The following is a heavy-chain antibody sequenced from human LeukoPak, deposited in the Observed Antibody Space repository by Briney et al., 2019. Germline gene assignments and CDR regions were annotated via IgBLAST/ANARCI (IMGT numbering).Heavy chain of an antibody. CDR3: AKAYGSYSAYYYGMDV. Sequence: PGGSLRLSCAASGFTFSSYGMHWVRQAPGKGLEWVAVISYDGSNKYYADSVKGRFTISRDNSKNTLYLQMNSLRAEDTAVYYCAKAYGSYSAYYYGMDVWGQGTTVTVSS. CDR2: ISYDGSNK. V-gene: IGHV3-30*18. J-gene: IGHJ6*02. D-gene: IGHD1-26*01. CDR1: GFTFSSYG.